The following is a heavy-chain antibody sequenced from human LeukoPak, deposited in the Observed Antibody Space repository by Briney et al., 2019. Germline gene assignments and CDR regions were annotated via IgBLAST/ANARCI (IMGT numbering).Heavy chain of an antibody. CDR1: GGSISSGGYY. J-gene: IGHJ3*02. D-gene: IGHD3-3*01. V-gene: IGHV4-30-2*01. CDR2: IYHSGST. Sequence: SSQTLSLTCTVSGGSISSGGYYWSWIRQPPGKGLEWIGYIYHSGSTYYNPSLKSRVTISVDRSKNQFSLKLNSVTAADTAVYYCAKLGVVITDDAFDIWGQGTMVTVSS. CDR3: AKLGVVITDDAFDI.